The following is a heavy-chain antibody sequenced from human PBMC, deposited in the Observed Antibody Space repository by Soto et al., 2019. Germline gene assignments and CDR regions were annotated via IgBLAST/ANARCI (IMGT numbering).Heavy chain of an antibody. Sequence: GGSLRLSCAASGFTFSSYAMSWVRQAPGKGLEWVSAISGSGGSTYYADSVKGRFTISRDNSKNTLYLQMNSLRAEDTAVYYCAKDRDVYGSGSYYNGLDYWGQGTLVTVSS. J-gene: IGHJ4*02. D-gene: IGHD3-10*01. CDR2: ISGSGGST. CDR1: GFTFSSYA. CDR3: AKDRDVYGSGSYYNGLDY. V-gene: IGHV3-23*01.